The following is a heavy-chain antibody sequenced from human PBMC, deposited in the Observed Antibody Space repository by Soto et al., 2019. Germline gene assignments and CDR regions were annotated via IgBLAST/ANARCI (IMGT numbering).Heavy chain of an antibody. V-gene: IGHV1-69*13. CDR1: AGTFSSYA. CDR2: IIPIFGTA. J-gene: IGHJ4*02. Sequence: SVKVSCKASAGTFSSYAISWVRQAPGQGLEWMGGIIPIFGTANYAQKFQGRVTITADESTSTAYMELSSLRSEDTAVYYCARDLGDPYGGNVSDGYWSQGTLVTVSS. CDR3: ARDLGDPYGGNVSDGY. D-gene: IGHD2-15*01.